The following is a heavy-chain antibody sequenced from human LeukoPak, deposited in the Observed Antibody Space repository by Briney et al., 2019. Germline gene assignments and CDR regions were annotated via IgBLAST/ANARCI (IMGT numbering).Heavy chain of an antibody. CDR2: ISSSGDYR. V-gene: IGHV3-11*05. J-gene: IGHJ6*02. D-gene: IGHD1-14*01. CDR1: GFXFSDYY. CDR3: ARVPGLGYYGMDV. Sequence: GGSLRLSCVASGFXFSDYYISWIRQAPGKGPEWISNISSSGDYRNYADSVKGRFTISRDNAKNSLYLQMSSLRGDDTAVYYCARVPGLGYYGMDVWGQGTTVTVSS.